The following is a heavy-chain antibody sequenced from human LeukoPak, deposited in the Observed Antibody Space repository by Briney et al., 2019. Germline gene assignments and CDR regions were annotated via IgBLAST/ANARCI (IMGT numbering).Heavy chain of an antibody. CDR1: GFTFDDYA. Sequence: PGGSLRLSCAASGFTFDDYAMHWVRHAPGKGLEWVSGISWNSGSIGYADSVKGRFTISRDNAKNSLYLQMNSLRAEDTALYYCAKEPKSDYGDYPDWGQGTLVTVSS. CDR3: AKEPKSDYGDYPD. CDR2: ISWNSGSI. V-gene: IGHV3-9*01. D-gene: IGHD4-17*01. J-gene: IGHJ4*02.